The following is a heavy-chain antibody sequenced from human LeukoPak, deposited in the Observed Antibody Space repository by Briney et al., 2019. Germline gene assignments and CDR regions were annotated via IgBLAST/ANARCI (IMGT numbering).Heavy chain of an antibody. Sequence: SETLSLTCAVYGGSLSGYYWSWIRQPPGKGLEWIGEINHSGSTNYNPSLKSRVTISVDTSKNQFSLKLSSVTAADTAVYYCARGVPGLCGGDCYYYFDYWGQGTLVTVSS. D-gene: IGHD2-21*02. CDR2: INHSGST. J-gene: IGHJ4*02. V-gene: IGHV4-34*01. CDR3: ARGVPGLCGGDCYYYFDY. CDR1: GGSLSGYY.